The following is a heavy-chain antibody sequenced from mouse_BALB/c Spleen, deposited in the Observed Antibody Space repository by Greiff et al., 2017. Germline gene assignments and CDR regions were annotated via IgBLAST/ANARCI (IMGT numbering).Heavy chain of an antibody. CDR3: ARRNYGNTPLYWYFDV. CDR1: GYTFTSYV. Sequence: VQLQQPGAELVRPGASVKLSCKASGYTFTSYVMHWVKQKPGQGLEWIGYINPYNDGTKYNEKFKGKATLTSDKSSSTAYMELSSLTSEDSAVYYCARRNYGNTPLYWYFDVWGAGTTVTGSS. CDR2: INPYNDGT. J-gene: IGHJ1*01. V-gene: IGHV1-14*01. D-gene: IGHD2-1*01.